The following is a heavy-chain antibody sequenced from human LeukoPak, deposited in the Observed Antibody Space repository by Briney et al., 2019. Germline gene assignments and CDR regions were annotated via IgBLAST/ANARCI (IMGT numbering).Heavy chain of an antibody. CDR2: ITYSGTTI. J-gene: IGHJ3*02. V-gene: IGHV3-11*04. Sequence: GGSLRLSCAASGFTFSDYYMSWIRQSPGKGLEWVSYITYSGTTIYYADSVKGRFTISRDNAKSSLYLQMNSLRAEDTAVYYCARGTAAGGSDAFDIWGPGTMGTVSS. CDR1: GFTFSDYY. CDR3: ARGTAAGGSDAFDI. D-gene: IGHD2-21*02.